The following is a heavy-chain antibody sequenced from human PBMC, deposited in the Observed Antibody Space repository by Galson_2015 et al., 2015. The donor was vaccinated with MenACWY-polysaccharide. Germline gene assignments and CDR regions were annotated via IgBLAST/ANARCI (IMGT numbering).Heavy chain of an antibody. CDR3: ARVSGDFWSGYSRNYYYYGMDV. J-gene: IGHJ6*02. D-gene: IGHD3-3*01. CDR1: GGTFSSYA. V-gene: IGHV1-69*13. CDR2: IIPIFGTA. Sequence: SVKVSCKASGGTFSSYAISWVRQAPEQGLEWMGGIIPIFGTANYAQKFQGRVTITADESTSTAYMELSSLRSEDTAVYYCARVSGDFWSGYSRNYYYYGMDVWGQGTTVTVSS.